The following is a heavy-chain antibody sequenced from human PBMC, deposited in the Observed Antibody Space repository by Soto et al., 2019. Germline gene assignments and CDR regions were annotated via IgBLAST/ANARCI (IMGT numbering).Heavy chain of an antibody. D-gene: IGHD4-4*01. CDR1: GGTFSSYA. J-gene: IGHJ4*02. V-gene: IGHV1-69*13. CDR2: IIPIFGTA. CDR3: AGVTPVQQGVYY. Sequence: SVKVSCKASGGTFSSYAISWVRQAPGQGLEWMGGIIPIFGTANYAQKFQGRVTITADESTSTAYMELSSLRSEDTAVYYCAGVTPVQQGVYYWGQGTLVTVSS.